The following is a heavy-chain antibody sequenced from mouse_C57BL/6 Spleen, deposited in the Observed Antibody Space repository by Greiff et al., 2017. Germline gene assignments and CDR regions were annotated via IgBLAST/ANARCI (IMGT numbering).Heavy chain of an antibody. J-gene: IGHJ4*01. CDR2: ISYSGST. D-gene: IGHD3-2*02. Sequence: EVQRVESGPGMVKPSQSLSLTCTVTGYSITSGYDWHWIRHFPGNKLEWMGYISYSGSTNYNPSLKSRISITHDTSKNHFFLKLNSVTTEDTATYYCARGGSGYGAMDYWGQGTSVTVSS. V-gene: IGHV3-1*01. CDR1: GYSITSGYD. CDR3: ARGGSGYGAMDY.